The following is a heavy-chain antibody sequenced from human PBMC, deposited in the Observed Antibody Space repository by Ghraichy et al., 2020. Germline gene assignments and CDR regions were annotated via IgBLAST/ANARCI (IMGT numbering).Heavy chain of an antibody. CDR1: GFTFSSYA. D-gene: IGHD2-15*01. CDR3: AKQLAGYCTGGSCFRGIDY. V-gene: IGHV3-23*01. J-gene: IGHJ4*02. CDR2: ISGDGGTT. Sequence: GVLRLSCAASGFTFSSYAMSWVRQAPGKGLEWVSGISGDGGTTYYADSVKGRFAISRDNSKNTLYLQMSSLGAEDTAIYFCAKQLAGYCTGGSCFRGIDYWGQGTLVTVSS.